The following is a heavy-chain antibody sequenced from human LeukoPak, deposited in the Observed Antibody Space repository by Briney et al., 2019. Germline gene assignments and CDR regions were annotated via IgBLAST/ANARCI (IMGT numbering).Heavy chain of an antibody. D-gene: IGHD3-10*01. V-gene: IGHV3-48*04. Sequence: GGSLRLSCAASGFTFGDYSMNWVRQAPGKGLEWVSYISSSSDIIYDADSVKGRFTISRDNAKNSLYLQMNSLRAEDTAVYYCARESGHIDYWGQGTLVTVSS. CDR3: ARESGHIDY. CDR1: GFTFGDYS. CDR2: ISSSSDII. J-gene: IGHJ4*02.